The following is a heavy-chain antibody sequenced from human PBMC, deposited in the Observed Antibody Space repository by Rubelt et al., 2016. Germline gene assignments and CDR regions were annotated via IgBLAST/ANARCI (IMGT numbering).Heavy chain of an antibody. CDR1: GGTFSSYA. Sequence: QVQLVQSGAEVKKPGSSVKVSCKASGGTFSSYAISWVRQAPGQGLEWMGRIIPILGIANYAQKFQGRVTITADKSTSTAYMELSSLRSEDTAVYYCASTTVTTPYPFDYWGQGTLVTVSS. D-gene: IGHD4-17*01. J-gene: IGHJ4*02. CDR2: IIPILGIA. CDR3: ASTTVTTPYPFDY. V-gene: IGHV1-69*09.